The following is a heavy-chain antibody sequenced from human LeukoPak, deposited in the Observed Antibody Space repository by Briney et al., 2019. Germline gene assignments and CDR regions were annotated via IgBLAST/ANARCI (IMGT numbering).Heavy chain of an antibody. CDR1: GFTFNNYI. CDR2: ISSTSSYI. CDR3: AKTYYDSSGYYYDDPLDY. J-gene: IGHJ4*02. Sequence: GGSLRLSCAASGFTFNNYIMNWVRQAPGKGLEWVSSISSTSSYIYYADSLKGRFTISRDNAKNSLYLQMNSLRAEDTAVYYCAKTYYDSSGYYYDDPLDYWGQGTLVTVSS. D-gene: IGHD3-22*01. V-gene: IGHV3-21*01.